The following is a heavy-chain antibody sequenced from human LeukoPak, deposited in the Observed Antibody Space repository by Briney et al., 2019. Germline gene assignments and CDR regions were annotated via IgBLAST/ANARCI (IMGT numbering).Heavy chain of an antibody. CDR3: ARGFRVATIDWFDP. J-gene: IGHJ5*02. V-gene: IGHV3-11*01. Sequence: SGGSLRLSCTASGFTFSDYYMNWIRQAPGKGLEWVSYTSNSGSTKSYADSVEGRFTISRDNAKNSLYLQMNSLRAEDTAVYYCARGFRVATIDWFDPWGQGTLVTVSS. D-gene: IGHD5-12*01. CDR1: GFTFSDYY. CDR2: TSNSGSTK.